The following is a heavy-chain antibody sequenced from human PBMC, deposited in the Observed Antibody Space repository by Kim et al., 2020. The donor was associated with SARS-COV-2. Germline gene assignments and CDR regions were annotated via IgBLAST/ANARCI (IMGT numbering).Heavy chain of an antibody. CDR3: ARGPYLHGTDIAAAVDY. CDR1: GGSFSGYY. Sequence: ETLSLTCAVYGGSFSGYYWSWIRQPPGKGLEWIGEINHSGSTNYNPSLKSRVTISVDTSKNQFSLKLSSVTAADTAVYYCARGPYLHGTDIAAAVDYW. V-gene: IGHV4-34*01. J-gene: IGHJ4*01. D-gene: IGHD6-13*01. CDR2: INHSGST.